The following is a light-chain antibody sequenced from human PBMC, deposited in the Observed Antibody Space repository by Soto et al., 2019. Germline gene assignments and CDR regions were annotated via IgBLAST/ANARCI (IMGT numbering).Light chain of an antibody. CDR3: QHYGSSPPMYT. CDR1: QSVSSSY. J-gene: IGKJ2*01. V-gene: IGKV3-20*01. CDR2: GAS. Sequence: EIVLTQSPGTLSLSPGERATLFCRASQSVSSSYLAWYQQRPGQAPRLLIYGASNRAAGIPDRISGSGSGTDFILTINRLEPEDFAVYYCQHYGSSPPMYTFGQGTKLEIK.